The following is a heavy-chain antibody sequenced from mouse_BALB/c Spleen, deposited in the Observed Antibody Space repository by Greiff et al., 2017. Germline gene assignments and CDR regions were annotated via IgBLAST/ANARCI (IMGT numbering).Heavy chain of an antibody. D-gene: IGHD2-10*01. CDR3: ARSFYGNYSYYYAMDY. CDR2: ISSGSSTI. Sequence: EVHLVESGGGLVQPGGSRKLSCAASGFTFSSFGMHWVRQAPEKGLEWVAYISSGSSTIYYADTVKGRFTISRDNPKNTLFLQMTSLRSEDTAMYYCARSFYGNYSYYYAMDYWGQGTSVTVSS. CDR1: GFTFSSFG. V-gene: IGHV5-17*02. J-gene: IGHJ4*01.